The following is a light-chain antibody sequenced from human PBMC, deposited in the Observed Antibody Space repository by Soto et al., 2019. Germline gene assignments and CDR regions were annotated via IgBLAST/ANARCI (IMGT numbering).Light chain of an antibody. CDR1: QVINSF. CDR3: QQTDSYPST. Sequence: AIQLTQSPSSLSSSLLYRFTITCRASQVINSFLAWYQQKPGKAPKLLIYAASSLQTGVPSRFSGSGSATDFTLTINSLQPEDFATYYCQQTDSYPSTFGGGTKVDIK. V-gene: IGKV1-13*02. J-gene: IGKJ4*01. CDR2: AAS.